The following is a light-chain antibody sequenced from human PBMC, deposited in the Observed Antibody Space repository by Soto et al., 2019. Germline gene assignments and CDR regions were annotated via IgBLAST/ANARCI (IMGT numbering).Light chain of an antibody. V-gene: IGKV3-20*01. Sequence: EIVLTQSPGTLSLSPGERATLSCRASQSVSSSYLAWYQQKPGQAPRPLIYGASSRATGIPDRFSGRGSGTDFTLTISRLEPEDFAVYYCQQYGSSPGFTFGPGTKVDIK. CDR2: GAS. CDR1: QSVSSSY. J-gene: IGKJ3*01. CDR3: QQYGSSPGFT.